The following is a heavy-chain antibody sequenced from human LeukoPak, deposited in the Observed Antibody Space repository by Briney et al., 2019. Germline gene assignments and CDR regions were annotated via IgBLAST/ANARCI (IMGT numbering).Heavy chain of an antibody. V-gene: IGHV1-18*01. D-gene: IGHD6-13*01. CDR2: ISACNGNT. J-gene: IGHJ3*02. CDR3: ARENQQLNAFDI. Sequence: GASVKVSCKASGYTFTSYAISWVRQAPGQGLEWMGWISACNGNTNYAQKLQGRVTMTTDTSTSTAYMKLRSLRSDDTAVYYCARENQQLNAFDIWGQGTMVTVSS. CDR1: GYTFTSYA.